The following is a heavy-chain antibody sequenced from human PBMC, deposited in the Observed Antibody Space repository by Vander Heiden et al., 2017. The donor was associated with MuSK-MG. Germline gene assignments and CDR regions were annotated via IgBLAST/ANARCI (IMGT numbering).Heavy chain of an antibody. CDR3: ARDLWTYGMDV. Sequence: EVQLVESGGGLVQPGGSLRLSCAASGFTVSSNYMRWVRQAPGKGLEWVSVIYSGGSTYYAASVKGRFPISRDNSKNTLYLQMNSLRAEDTAVYYCARDLWTYGMDVWGQGTTVTVSS. CDR2: IYSGGST. V-gene: IGHV3-66*01. D-gene: IGHD3-10*01. CDR1: GFTVSSNY. J-gene: IGHJ6*02.